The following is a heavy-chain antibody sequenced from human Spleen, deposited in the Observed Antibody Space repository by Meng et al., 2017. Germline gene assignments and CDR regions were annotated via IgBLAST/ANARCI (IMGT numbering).Heavy chain of an antibody. Sequence: GESLKISCAASGFIFSDYYMSWIRQAPGKGLEWVSYIAISGTAIYYADSVKGRFTISRDKAKNSLYLQMISLRAEDTGLYYCAREGYCINEICNPQYGIDVWGQGTTVTVSS. CDR2: IAISGTAI. J-gene: IGHJ6*02. CDR3: AREGYCINEICNPQYGIDV. D-gene: IGHD2-8*01. CDR1: GFIFSDYY. V-gene: IGHV3-11*04.